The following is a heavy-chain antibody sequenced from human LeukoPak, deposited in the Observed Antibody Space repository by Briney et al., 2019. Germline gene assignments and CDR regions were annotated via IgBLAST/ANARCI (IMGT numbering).Heavy chain of an antibody. J-gene: IGHJ4*02. CDR1: SASISSSPHF. Sequence: PSETLSLTCTASSASISSSPHFWAWIRQSPGKGLEWIGSISYSGTTYYNPSLKSRVTISVDTSENRFSLKLSSVTAADTAVYYCAANSADYNTLGSSYKVWGQGTLVTVSS. V-gene: IGHV4-39*02. CDR3: AANSADYNTLGSSYKV. CDR2: ISYSGTT. D-gene: IGHD3-10*01.